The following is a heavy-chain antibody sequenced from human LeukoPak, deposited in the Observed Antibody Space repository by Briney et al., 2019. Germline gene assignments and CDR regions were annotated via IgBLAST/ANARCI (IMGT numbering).Heavy chain of an antibody. CDR1: GFTFSNAW. J-gene: IGHJ4*02. CDR2: IKSKTEGGTT. D-gene: IGHD6-19*01. Sequence: GGSLRLSCAASGFTFSNAWMSWVRQAPWKGLEWVGRIKSKTEGGTTDYAAPVKGRFTISRDDSKNTLYLQMNSLKTEDTAVYYCTTEKGSSGWYGYWGQGTLVTVSS. CDR3: TTEKGSSGWYGY. V-gene: IGHV3-15*01.